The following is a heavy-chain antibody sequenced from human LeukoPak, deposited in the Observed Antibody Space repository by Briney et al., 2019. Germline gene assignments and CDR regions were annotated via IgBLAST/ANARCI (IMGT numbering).Heavy chain of an antibody. CDR2: IGPTGTDR. CDR3: ATETIGRHYDY. CDR1: GFTFSSCG. V-gene: IGHV3-21*01. D-gene: IGHD1-14*01. Sequence: GGSLRLSCAASGFTFSSCGFNWVRQAPGKGLEWVSSIGPTGTDRYYADSVRGRFTISRDNAKNSMYLQMDSLRDEDTAVYYCATETIGRHYDYWGQGTLLPVSS. J-gene: IGHJ4*02.